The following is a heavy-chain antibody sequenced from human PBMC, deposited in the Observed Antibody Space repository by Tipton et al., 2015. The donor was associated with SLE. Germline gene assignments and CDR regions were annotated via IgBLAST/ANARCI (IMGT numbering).Heavy chain of an antibody. Sequence: TLSLTCAVYGGSFSGYYWSWIRQPPGKGLEWIGRIYTSGSTNYNPSLKSRVTMSVDTSKNQFSLKLSSVTAADTAVYYCAREDSSSPREYYFDYWGQGTLVTVSS. V-gene: IGHV4-59*10. CDR2: IYTSGST. CDR3: AREDSSSPREYYFDY. CDR1: GGSFSGYY. D-gene: IGHD6-6*01. J-gene: IGHJ4*02.